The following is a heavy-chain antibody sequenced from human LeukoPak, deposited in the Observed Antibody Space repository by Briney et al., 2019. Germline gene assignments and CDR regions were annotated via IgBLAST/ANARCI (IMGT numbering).Heavy chain of an antibody. J-gene: IGHJ5*02. CDR2: IYYSGST. CDR3: ARVGIAVAGTWMGNWFDP. D-gene: IGHD6-19*01. CDR1: GGSISSYY. Sequence: SETLSLTCTVSGGSISSYYWSWIRQPPGKGLEWIGYIYYSGSTNYNPSLKSRVTISVDTSKNQFSLKLSSVTAADTAVYYCARVGIAVAGTWMGNWFDPWGQGTLVTVSS. V-gene: IGHV4-59*01.